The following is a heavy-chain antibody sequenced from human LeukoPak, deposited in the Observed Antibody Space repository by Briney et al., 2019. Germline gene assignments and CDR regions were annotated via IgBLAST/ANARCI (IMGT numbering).Heavy chain of an antibody. Sequence: PSETLSLTCTVSGGSISSYYWSWIRQPPGKGLEWIGYIYYSGSTNYNPSLKSRVTISVDTSKNQFSLKLSSVTAADTAVYYCARKGNSSGWYRGYYYYYGMDVWGQGTTVTVSS. V-gene: IGHV4-59*08. D-gene: IGHD6-19*01. CDR2: IYYSGST. CDR1: GGSISSYY. CDR3: ARKGNSSGWYRGYYYYYGMDV. J-gene: IGHJ6*02.